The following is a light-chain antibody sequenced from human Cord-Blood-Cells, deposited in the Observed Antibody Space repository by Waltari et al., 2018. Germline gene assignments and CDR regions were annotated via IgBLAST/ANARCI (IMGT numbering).Light chain of an antibody. CDR3: SSYTSSSTLVYV. V-gene: IGLV2-14*01. CDR2: EVS. Sequence: QSALTQPASVSGSPGQSIPISCPGTSSDVGGYHYVSWYQQHPGKAPKLMIYEVSNRPSGVSNRFSGSKSGNTASLTISGLQAEDEADYYCSSYTSSSTLVYVFGTGTKVTVL. CDR1: SSDVGGYHY. J-gene: IGLJ1*01.